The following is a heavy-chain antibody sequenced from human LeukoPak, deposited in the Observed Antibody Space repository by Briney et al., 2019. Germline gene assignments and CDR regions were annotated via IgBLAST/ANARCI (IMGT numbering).Heavy chain of an antibody. CDR3: TRGSDTIFGVARDGFDS. CDR1: GFTFDDYA. CDR2: IRGKAYGGTT. Sequence: GGSLRLSCAASGFTFDDYAMHWVRQAPGKGLEWVGFIRGKAYGGTTEYAASVKGRFTISRDDSESTTYLQINSLKTEDTAVYYCTRGSDTIFGVARDGFDSWGQGTLVTVSS. D-gene: IGHD3-3*01. J-gene: IGHJ4*02. V-gene: IGHV3-49*04.